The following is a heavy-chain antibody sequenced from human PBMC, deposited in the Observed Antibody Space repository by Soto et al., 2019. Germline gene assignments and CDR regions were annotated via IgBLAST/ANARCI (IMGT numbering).Heavy chain of an antibody. CDR1: GGSISSGDYY. J-gene: IGHJ5*02. Sequence: QVQLQESGPGLVKPSQTLSLTCTVSGGSISSGDYYWSWIRQPPGKGLEWIGYIYYSGSTYYNPSLKCRVTITVDTSNTQFCLKLSSVAAAVTAVYYGARVRYGSGGSCYPKCDPWGEGTLVTVSS. D-gene: IGHD2-15*01. CDR2: IYYSGST. V-gene: IGHV4-30-4*01. CDR3: ARVRYGSGGSCYPKCDP.